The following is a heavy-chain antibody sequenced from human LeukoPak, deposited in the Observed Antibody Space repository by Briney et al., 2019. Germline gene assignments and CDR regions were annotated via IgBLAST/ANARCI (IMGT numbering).Heavy chain of an antibody. CDR2: ISGSGGST. D-gene: IGHD6-19*01. J-gene: IGHJ4*02. V-gene: IGHV3-23*01. CDR1: GFTFSSYA. CDR3: ARGSTRYSSGWYGLDY. Sequence: GGSLRLSCAASGFTFSSYAMSWVRQAPGKGLEWVSAISGSGGSTYYADSVKGRFTISRDNSKSALYLQMNSLRAEDTAVYYCARGSTRYSSGWYGLDYWGQGTLVTVSS.